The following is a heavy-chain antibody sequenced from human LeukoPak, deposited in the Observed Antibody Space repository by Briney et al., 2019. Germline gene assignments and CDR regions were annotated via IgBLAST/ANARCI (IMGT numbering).Heavy chain of an antibody. J-gene: IGHJ4*02. V-gene: IGHV4-31*03. D-gene: IGHD3-16*01. Sequence: PSETLSLTCTVSGVSISSGGYYWSWLRQHPGKGLEWIGYIYYSGSTYYNPSLKSRVTISVDTSKNQFSLKLSSMTAADTAVYYCARLHLAGPFDYWGQGTLVTVSS. CDR3: ARLHLAGPFDY. CDR1: GVSISSGGYY. CDR2: IYYSGST.